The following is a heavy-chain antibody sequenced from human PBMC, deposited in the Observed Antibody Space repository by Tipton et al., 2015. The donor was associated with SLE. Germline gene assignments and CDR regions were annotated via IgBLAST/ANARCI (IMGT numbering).Heavy chain of an antibody. J-gene: IGHJ6*03. D-gene: IGHD3-10*01. Sequence: GLVKPSETLSLTCAVYGGSFSGYYWSWIRQPPGKGLEWIGYIYYSGSTYYNPSLKSRVTISVDTSKNQFSLKLSSVTAADTAVYYCASPLLWFGENYMDVWGKGTTVTVSS. CDR1: GGSFSGYY. CDR3: ASPLLWFGENYMDV. CDR2: IYYSGST. V-gene: IGHV4-59*06.